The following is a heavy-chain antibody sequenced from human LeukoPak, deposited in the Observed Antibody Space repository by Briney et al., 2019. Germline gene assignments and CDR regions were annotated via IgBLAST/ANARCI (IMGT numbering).Heavy chain of an antibody. D-gene: IGHD6-19*01. V-gene: IGHV3-9*03. CDR1: GFTFADYA. Sequence: GGSLRLSCTESGFTFADYAMHWVRQAPGTGLEWVSVISWNSGYVVYADSVKGRFTISRDNAKNSLYLQMNSLRAEDMALYFCARGIAMTGPFDYWGQGTLVTVSS. CDR3: ARGIAMTGPFDY. J-gene: IGHJ4*02. CDR2: ISWNSGYV.